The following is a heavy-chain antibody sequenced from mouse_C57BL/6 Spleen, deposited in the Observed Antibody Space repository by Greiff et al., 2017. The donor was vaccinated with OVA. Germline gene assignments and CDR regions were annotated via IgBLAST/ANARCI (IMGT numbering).Heavy chain of an antibody. V-gene: IGHV3-6*01. Sequence: DVQLVESGPGLVKPSQSLSLTCSVTGYSITSGYYWNWIRQFPGNNLEWMGYISYDGSNNYNPSLINLISITRDTSKNQFFLKLNSVTTEDTATYYCARDLYYSNQGDYAMDYWGQGTSVTVSS. D-gene: IGHD2-5*01. CDR3: ARDLYYSNQGDYAMDY. J-gene: IGHJ4*01. CDR1: GYSITSGYY. CDR2: ISYDGSN.